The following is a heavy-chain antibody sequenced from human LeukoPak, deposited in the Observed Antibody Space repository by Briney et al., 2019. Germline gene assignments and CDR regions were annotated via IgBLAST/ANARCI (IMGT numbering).Heavy chain of an antibody. J-gene: IGHJ6*04. D-gene: IGHD3-10*02. Sequence: GGSLRLSCAASGFTFSSYEMNWVRQAPGKGLDWVSYISSSGSTIYYADSVKGRFTISRDNAKNSLYLQMNSLRAEDTAVYYCAELGITMIGGVWGKGTTVTISS. CDR3: AELGITMIGGV. CDR2: ISSSGSTI. V-gene: IGHV3-48*03. CDR1: GFTFSSYE.